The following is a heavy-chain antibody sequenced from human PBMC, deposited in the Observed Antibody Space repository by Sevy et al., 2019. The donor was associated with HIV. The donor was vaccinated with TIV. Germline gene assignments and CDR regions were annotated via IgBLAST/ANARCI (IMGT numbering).Heavy chain of an antibody. Sequence: GGSLRLTCAASGFTFTNYWMHWVRQAPGKGLVWVSRVDKDGSGTNYADSVKGRFTISRDNAKNTVYLQMNSLRAEDTAVYYCTRDMYGIDYWGQGTLVTVSS. J-gene: IGHJ4*02. CDR1: GFTFTNYW. CDR3: TRDMYGIDY. V-gene: IGHV3-74*01. D-gene: IGHD2-8*01. CDR2: VDKDGSGT.